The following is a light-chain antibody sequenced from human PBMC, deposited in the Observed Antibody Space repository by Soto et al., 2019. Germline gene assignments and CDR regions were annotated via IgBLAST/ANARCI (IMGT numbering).Light chain of an antibody. CDR1: SSDVGGYNY. J-gene: IGLJ2*01. Sequence: QSVLTQPRSVSGSPGQSVTISCTGTSSDVGGYNYVSWYQQHPGKAPKLMIYDVSKRPSGVPDRFSGCKSGNTASLTISGLQAEDEADYYCCSYAGSYTSRVFGGGTKLTVL. CDR3: CSYAGSYTSRV. CDR2: DVS. V-gene: IGLV2-11*01.